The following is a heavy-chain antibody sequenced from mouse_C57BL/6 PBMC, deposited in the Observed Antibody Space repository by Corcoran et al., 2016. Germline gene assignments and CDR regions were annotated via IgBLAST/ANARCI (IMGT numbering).Heavy chain of an antibody. J-gene: IGHJ2*01. V-gene: IGHV1-26*01. Sequence: EVQLQQSGPELVRPGASVKLSCTASGFNIKDYYMHRVKQCHGKSLEWIGDINPNNGGTSYNQKFKGKATFTVDKSSSTAYMELRSLTSEDSEVDYCASHYYGGSSLIDYWGRGNILTVSS. CDR3: ASHYYGGSSLIDY. CDR2: INPNNGGT. D-gene: IGHD1-1*01. CDR1: GFNIKDYY.